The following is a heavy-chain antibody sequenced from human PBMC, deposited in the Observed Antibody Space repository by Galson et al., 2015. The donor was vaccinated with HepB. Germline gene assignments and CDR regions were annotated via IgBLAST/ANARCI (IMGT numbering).Heavy chain of an antibody. CDR2: IKSKTGGGTT. CDR3: TTDFRWLQYY. Sequence: SLRLSCAASGFTFSNAWMSWVRQAPGKGLEWVGRIKSKTGGGTTDYAAPVKGRFTISRDDSKNTLYLQMNSLKTEDTAVYYCTTDFRWLQYYWGQGTLVTVSS. CDR1: GFTFSNAW. J-gene: IGHJ4*02. D-gene: IGHD5-24*01. V-gene: IGHV3-15*01.